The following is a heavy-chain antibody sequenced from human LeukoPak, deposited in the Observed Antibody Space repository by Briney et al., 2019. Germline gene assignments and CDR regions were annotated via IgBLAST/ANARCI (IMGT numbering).Heavy chain of an antibody. D-gene: IGHD2-2*01. J-gene: IGHJ4*02. Sequence: GGSLRLSCAASGFTFSSYWMSWVRQAPGTGLEWVANIKQDGSEKYYVDSVRGRFTISRDNAQNSLYLQMNSLRAEDTAVYYCARSGYCSSTSCYSRGGESDYWGQGTLVTVSS. CDR3: ARSGYCSSTSCYSRGGESDY. CDR1: GFTFSSYW. V-gene: IGHV3-7*01. CDR2: IKQDGSEK.